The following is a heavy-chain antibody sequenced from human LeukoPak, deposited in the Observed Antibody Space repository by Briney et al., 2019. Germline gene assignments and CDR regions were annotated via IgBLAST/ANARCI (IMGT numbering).Heavy chain of an antibody. D-gene: IGHD7-27*01. V-gene: IGHV3-33*06. CDR3: AKDGGLWVSAHWGDS. CDR2: IWYDGSNR. Sequence: PGRSLRLSCAASGFTFASYDMHWVRQAPGKGLEWVALIWYDGSNRYYVDSVRGRFTISRDNSKNTLYLQMNSLRAEDTAIYYCAKDGGLWVSAHWGDSWGRGTLVTVSS. CDR1: GFTFASYD. J-gene: IGHJ4*02.